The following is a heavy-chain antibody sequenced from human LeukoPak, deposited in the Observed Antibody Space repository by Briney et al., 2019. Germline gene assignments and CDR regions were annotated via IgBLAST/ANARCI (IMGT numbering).Heavy chain of an antibody. V-gene: IGHV3-15*01. CDR1: GFTFSNAW. CDR2: IKSKTDGGTT. CDR3: TTDLYCGGDCYPSEDY. J-gene: IGHJ4*02. D-gene: IGHD2-21*02. Sequence: GGSLRLSCAASGFTFSNAWMSWVRQAPGKGLEWVGRIKSKTDGGTTDYAAPVKGRFTISRDDSKNTLYLQMNSLKTEDTAVYYCTTDLYCGGDCYPSEDYWGQGTLVTVSS.